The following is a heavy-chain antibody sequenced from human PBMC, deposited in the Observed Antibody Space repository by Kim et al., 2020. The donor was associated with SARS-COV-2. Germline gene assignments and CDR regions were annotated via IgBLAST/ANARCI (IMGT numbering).Heavy chain of an antibody. J-gene: IGHJ4*02. CDR3: ARHLTGTFVDY. D-gene: IGHD1-20*01. Sequence: TSYNPSLKSRVTISVDTSKNQFSLKLSSVTAADTAVYYCARHLTGTFVDYWGQGTLVTVSS. V-gene: IGHV4-31*02. CDR2: T.